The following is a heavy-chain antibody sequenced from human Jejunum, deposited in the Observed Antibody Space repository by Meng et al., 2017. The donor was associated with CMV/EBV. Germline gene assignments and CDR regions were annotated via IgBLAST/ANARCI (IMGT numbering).Heavy chain of an antibody. Sequence: VQLVGSGGGVVQAGGSLRLSCVTSGISFSNSGMHWVRQAPGKGLEWVVFIRNDGSEIYYVDSVKGRFTISRDNSKNTVYLQMDSLRVEDTGIYYCVKDKGRTALDYWGQGSLVTVSS. J-gene: IGHJ4*02. CDR2: IRNDGSEI. V-gene: IGHV3-30*02. D-gene: IGHD3-10*01. CDR3: VKDKGRTALDY. CDR1: GISFSNSG.